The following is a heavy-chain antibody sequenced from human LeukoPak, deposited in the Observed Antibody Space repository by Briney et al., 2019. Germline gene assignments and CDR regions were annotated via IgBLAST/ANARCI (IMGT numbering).Heavy chain of an antibody. CDR2: IYNDGRT. Sequence: GGSLRLSCAASGFTVRSFYMSWVRQAPGRGLEWVSVIYNDGRTFYADSVKGRFTISRDDSKNTLSLQMNSLRADDTAVYYCARGTGEVTAGYYWGQGTLVTVSS. V-gene: IGHV3-53*01. J-gene: IGHJ4*02. CDR3: ARGTGEVTAGYY. D-gene: IGHD2-21*02. CDR1: GFTVRSFY.